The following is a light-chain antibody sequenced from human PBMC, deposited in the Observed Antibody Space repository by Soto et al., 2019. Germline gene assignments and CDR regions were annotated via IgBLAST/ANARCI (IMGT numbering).Light chain of an antibody. CDR3: MQATYWPWT. J-gene: IGKJ1*01. V-gene: IGKV2-30*02. Sequence: DVVLTQSPLSLPVTLGQPASISCGSSQSLVHSDGNTYLSWFQQRPGQSPRRLIYKVSNWDSGVPDRFSGSGSGTDFTLKISRVEAEDVGFYYCMQATYWPWTFGQGTKVEIK. CDR1: QSLVHSDGNTY. CDR2: KVS.